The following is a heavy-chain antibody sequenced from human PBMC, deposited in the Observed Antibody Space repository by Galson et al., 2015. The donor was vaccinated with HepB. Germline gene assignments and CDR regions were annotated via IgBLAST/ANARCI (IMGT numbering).Heavy chain of an antibody. CDR1: GFTVSSYY. CDR2: IYTDGST. Sequence: SLRLSCAASGFTVSSYYMSWVRQAPGKGLEWVSFIYTDGSTYYADSVKGRFTISGDNSKNTVYLQMDSLRAEDTAVYYCARDPAVTTDYGMDVWGQGTTVTASS. J-gene: IGHJ6*02. V-gene: IGHV3-66*02. CDR3: ARDPAVTTDYGMDV. D-gene: IGHD4-17*01.